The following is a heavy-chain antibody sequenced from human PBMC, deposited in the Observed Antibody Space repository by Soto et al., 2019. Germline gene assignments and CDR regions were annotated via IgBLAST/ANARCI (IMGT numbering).Heavy chain of an antibody. CDR3: ARVDDSAWYTRDY. J-gene: IGHJ4*02. V-gene: IGHV3-7*01. D-gene: IGHD6-19*01. Sequence: GVSLRLSCGASGFTFSSYWMNWVRQAPGKGLEWVANIKQDGSETSYVDSVKGRFTIPRDNAKNSLYLQMDSLRAEDTAVYYCARVDDSAWYTRDYWGQGTLVTVSS. CDR2: IKQDGSET. CDR1: GFTFSSYW.